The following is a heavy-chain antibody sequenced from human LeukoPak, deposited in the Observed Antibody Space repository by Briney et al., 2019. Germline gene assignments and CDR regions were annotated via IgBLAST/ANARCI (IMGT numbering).Heavy chain of an antibody. CDR3: ATRKLGNDY. CDR1: GGSITSSNW. CDR2: IYHSGST. J-gene: IGHJ4*02. Sequence: SETLSLTCAVSGGSITSSNWWSWVRQPPGKGLEWIGEIYHSGSTSYNPSLKSRVTISADTSKNQFSLKLNSVTAADTAVYYCATRKLGNDYWGQGTLVTVSS. D-gene: IGHD7-27*01. V-gene: IGHV4-4*02.